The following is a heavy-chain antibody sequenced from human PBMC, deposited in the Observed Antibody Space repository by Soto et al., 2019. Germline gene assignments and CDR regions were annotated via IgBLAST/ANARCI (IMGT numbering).Heavy chain of an antibody. D-gene: IGHD7-27*01. Sequence: SETLSLTCAVSGGSISSGGYSWSWIRQPPGKGLEWIGYIYHSGSTYYNPSLKSRVTISVDRSKNQFSLKLRSVTAADTAVYYCAKNWNWGSLVHWGQGTLVTVSS. J-gene: IGHJ4*02. CDR2: IYHSGST. CDR1: GGSISSGGYS. CDR3: AKNWNWGSLVH. V-gene: IGHV4-30-2*01.